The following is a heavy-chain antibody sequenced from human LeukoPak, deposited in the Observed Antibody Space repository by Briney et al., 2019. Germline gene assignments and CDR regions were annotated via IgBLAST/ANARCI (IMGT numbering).Heavy chain of an antibody. CDR2: IKEDGSEK. D-gene: IGHD3-10*02. CDR1: GFSFSSYW. V-gene: IGHV3-7*01. CDR3: AELGITMIGGV. J-gene: IGHJ6*04. Sequence: GGSLRLSCAASGFSFSSYWMSWVRQAPGKGLEWVANIKEDGSEKYYVDSVKGRFTISRDNAKNSLYLQMNSLRAEDTAVYYCAELGITMIGGVWGKGTTVTISS.